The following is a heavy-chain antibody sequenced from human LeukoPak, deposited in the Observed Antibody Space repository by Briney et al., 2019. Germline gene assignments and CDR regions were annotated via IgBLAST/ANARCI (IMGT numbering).Heavy chain of an antibody. CDR3: ARVGYFDWLLSSPGDYFDY. V-gene: IGHV3-30*03. Sequence: GGSLKLSCVASGFTFNKFGMHWVRQAPGKGLEWVAVISFDAFNKVYADSVRGRFTISRDNAKNSLYLQMNSLRAEDTAVYYCARVGYFDWLLSSPGDYFDYWGQGTLVTVSS. D-gene: IGHD3-9*01. CDR2: ISFDAFNK. CDR1: GFTFNKFG. J-gene: IGHJ4*02.